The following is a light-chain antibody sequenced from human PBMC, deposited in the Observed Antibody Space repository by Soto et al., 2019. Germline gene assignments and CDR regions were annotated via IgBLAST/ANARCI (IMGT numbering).Light chain of an antibody. Sequence: QSALTQPASVSGSPGQSITISCTGTSSDVGNYDYVSWYQQYPGKAPKLMIYDVSRRPSGVSNRFSGSKSCNTASLTISGVQAADEADYYCTSYTPSRTNVFGTGTKLTVL. J-gene: IGLJ1*01. CDR3: TSYTPSRTNV. CDR2: DVS. V-gene: IGLV2-14*03. CDR1: SSDVGNYDY.